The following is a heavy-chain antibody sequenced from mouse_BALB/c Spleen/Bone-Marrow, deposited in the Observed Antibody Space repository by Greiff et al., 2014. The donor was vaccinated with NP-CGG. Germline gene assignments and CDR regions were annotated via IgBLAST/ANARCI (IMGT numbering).Heavy chain of an antibody. J-gene: IGHJ4*01. CDR2: INPYNDGI. Sequence: EVQVVESGPELVKPGASVKMSRKASGYTFTRYFIHWVRQKPGQGLEWIGYINPYNDGIKYNEKFKGKATLTSDKSSSTAYMELSSLTSEDSAVYYCASGTPATSYYALDYWGQGTSVTVSS. V-gene: IGHV1-14*01. CDR1: GYTFTRYF. D-gene: IGHD1-2*01. CDR3: ASGTPATSYYALDY.